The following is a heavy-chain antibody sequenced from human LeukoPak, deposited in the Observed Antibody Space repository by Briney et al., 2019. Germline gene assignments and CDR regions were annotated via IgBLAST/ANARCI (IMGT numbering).Heavy chain of an antibody. CDR3: AREGRIVVVPAAILYYGMDV. V-gene: IGHV1-46*01. J-gene: IGHJ6*02. D-gene: IGHD2-2*01. Sequence: ASVKVSCKASGYTFTSYYMHWLRQAPGQGLEWMGIINPSGGSTSYAQKFQGRVTMTRDTSTITVYMELSSLRSEDTAVYYCAREGRIVVVPAAILYYGMDVWGQGTTVTVSS. CDR2: INPSGGST. CDR1: GYTFTSYY.